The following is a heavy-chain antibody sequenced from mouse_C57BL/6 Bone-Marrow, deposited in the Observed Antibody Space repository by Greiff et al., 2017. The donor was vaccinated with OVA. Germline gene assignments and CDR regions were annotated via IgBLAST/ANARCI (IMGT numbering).Heavy chain of an antibody. Sequence: VQLQQPGAELVKPGASVKMSCKASGYTFTSYWITWVKQRPGQGLEWIGDIYPGSGSTNYNEKFKSKATLTVDTSSSTAYMQLSSLTSEDSAVYYCALDGYYVLWFAYWGQGTLVTVSA. CDR2: IYPGSGST. V-gene: IGHV1-55*01. D-gene: IGHD2-3*01. CDR3: ALDGYYVLWFAY. CDR1: GYTFTSYW. J-gene: IGHJ3*01.